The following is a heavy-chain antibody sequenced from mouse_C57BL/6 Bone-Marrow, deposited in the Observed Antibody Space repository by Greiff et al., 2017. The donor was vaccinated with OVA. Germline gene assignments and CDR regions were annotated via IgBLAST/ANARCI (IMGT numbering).Heavy chain of an antibody. CDR3: AREKEFDY. CDR1: GYTFTSYW. J-gene: IGHJ2*01. V-gene: IGHV1-72*01. Sequence: VQLQQPGAELVKPGASVKVSCKASGYTFTSYWMHWVKQRPGQGLEWIGRIDPNSGGTKYNEKFKSKATLTVDKPSSTAYMQLSSLTSEDSAVYYCAREKEFDYWGQGTTLTVSS. CDR2: IDPNSGGT.